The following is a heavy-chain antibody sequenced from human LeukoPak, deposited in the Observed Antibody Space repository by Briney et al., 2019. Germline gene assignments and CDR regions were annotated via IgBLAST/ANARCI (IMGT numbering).Heavy chain of an antibody. Sequence: ASVKVSCKASGYTFSNYAITWVRQAPGQGLEWMGWISAYNGNTDYAQKLQGRVTMTTDTSTSTAYMELRSLTSDDTAVYYCARSLALTTVTTYYFDYWGQGTLVTVSS. V-gene: IGHV1-18*01. J-gene: IGHJ4*02. CDR3: ARSLALTTVTTYYFDY. CDR2: ISAYNGNT. CDR1: GYTFSNYA. D-gene: IGHD4-17*01.